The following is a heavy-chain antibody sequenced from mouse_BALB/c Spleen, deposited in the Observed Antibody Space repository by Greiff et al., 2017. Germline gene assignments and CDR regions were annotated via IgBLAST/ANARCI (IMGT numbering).Heavy chain of an antibody. CDR3: ARVLIHYYGPWAMDY. J-gene: IGHJ4*01. Sequence: EVQLQQSGAELVKPGASVKLSCTASGFNIKDTYMHWVKQRPEQGLEWIGRIDPANGNTKYDPKFQGKATITADTSSNTAYLQLSSLTSEDTAVYYCARVLIHYYGPWAMDYWGQGTSVTVSS. D-gene: IGHD1-2*01. CDR1: GFNIKDTY. CDR2: IDPANGNT. V-gene: IGHV14-3*02.